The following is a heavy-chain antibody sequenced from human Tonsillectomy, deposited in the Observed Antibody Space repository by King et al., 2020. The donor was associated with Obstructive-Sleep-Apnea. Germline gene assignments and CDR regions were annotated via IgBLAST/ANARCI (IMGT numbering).Heavy chain of an antibody. J-gene: IGHJ4*02. V-gene: IGHV4-31*03. CDR1: GDSISSAAYY. CDR2: IYYNGST. Sequence: QLQESGPGLVKPSQTLSLTCTVSGDSISSAAYYCTWIRQHPGKGLEWIGYIYYNGSTYYNPSRKSRFTISLDTSKNQFSLKLSSVTAADTAVYYCARSYHFDRSDPRGRYYFDYWGRGTLVTVSS. D-gene: IGHD3-22*01. CDR3: ARSYHFDRSDPRGRYYFDY.